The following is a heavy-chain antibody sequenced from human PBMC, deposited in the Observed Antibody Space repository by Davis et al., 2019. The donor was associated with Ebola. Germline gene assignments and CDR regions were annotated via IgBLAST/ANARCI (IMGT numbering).Heavy chain of an antibody. CDR2: INPKSGDT. CDR1: GYTFSGYY. V-gene: IGHV1-2*02. CDR3: ARASARRAATTPAPWTGWFDP. D-gene: IGHD2-2*01. Sequence: ASVKVSCKASGYTFSGYYMHWVRQAPGQGLEWMGWINPKSGDTNYAQKFQGRVTVTRDTSISTAYMELSRLRSDDTAMYYCARASARRAATTPAPWTGWFDPWGQGTLVTVSS. J-gene: IGHJ5*02.